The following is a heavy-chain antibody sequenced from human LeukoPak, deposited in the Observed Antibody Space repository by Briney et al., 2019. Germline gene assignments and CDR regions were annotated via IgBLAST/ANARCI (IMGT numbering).Heavy chain of an antibody. Sequence: SETLSLTCTVSGGSISSYYWSWIRQPPGKGLEWIGEINHSGSTNYNPSLKSRVTISVDTSKNQFSLKLSSVTAADTAVYYCARRGGIAARYNWFDPWGQGTLVTVSS. D-gene: IGHD6-13*01. J-gene: IGHJ5*02. CDR3: ARRGGIAARYNWFDP. CDR1: GGSISSYY. CDR2: INHSGST. V-gene: IGHV4-34*01.